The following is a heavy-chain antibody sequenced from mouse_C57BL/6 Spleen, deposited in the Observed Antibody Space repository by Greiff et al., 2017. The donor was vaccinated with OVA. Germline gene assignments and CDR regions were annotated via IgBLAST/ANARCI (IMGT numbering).Heavy chain of an antibody. V-gene: IGHV1-55*01. J-gene: IGHJ4*01. D-gene: IGHD6-1*01. CDR2: IYPGSGST. CDR1: GYTFTSYW. Sequence: VQLQQPGAELVKPGASVKMSCKASGYTFTSYWITWVKQRPGQGLEWIGDIYPGSGSTNYNEKFKSKATLTVDTSSSTAYMQLSSLTSEDSSVYYCALSPRRYAMDYWGQGTSVTVSS. CDR3: ALSPRRYAMDY.